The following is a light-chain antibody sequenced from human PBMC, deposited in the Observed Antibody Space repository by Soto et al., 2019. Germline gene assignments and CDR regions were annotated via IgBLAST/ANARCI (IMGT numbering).Light chain of an antibody. V-gene: IGKV3-15*01. J-gene: IGKJ2*01. CDR2: GAS. CDR3: QQYNNWPLYT. Sequence: EIVMTQSPATLSVSPGERATLSCRASQSVSSNLAWYQQKPGQAPRLLIYGASTRATGIPARFSGSGSGTEVTLTISSLQSADLAVYYCQQYNNWPLYTLGQGTKLEIK. CDR1: QSVSSN.